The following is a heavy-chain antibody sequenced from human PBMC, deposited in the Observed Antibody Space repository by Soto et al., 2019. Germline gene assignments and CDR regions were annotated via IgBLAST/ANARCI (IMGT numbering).Heavy chain of an antibody. CDR2: IYSSGST. Sequence: SETLSLTCTVSGGSVNNFYWNWIRQPAGKGLEWIGRIYSSGSTNYNPSLRSRVTMSVDTSKNQFSLKLNSVTAADTAVYYCARSSHQEGWFDPWGQGTLVTVSS. CDR3: ARSSHQEGWFDP. V-gene: IGHV4-4*07. D-gene: IGHD6-13*01. J-gene: IGHJ5*02. CDR1: GGSVNNFY.